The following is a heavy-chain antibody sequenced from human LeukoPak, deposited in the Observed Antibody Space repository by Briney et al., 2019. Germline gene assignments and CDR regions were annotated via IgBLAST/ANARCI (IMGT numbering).Heavy chain of an antibody. Sequence: GGSLRLSCAASGNYWMHWVRQAPGKGLVWVSHINSDGSWTSYADSVKGRFTISRDNSKNTLYLQMNSLRAEDTAVYYCASPGGFDYWGQGTLVTVSS. CDR2: INSDGSWT. CDR1: GNYW. J-gene: IGHJ4*02. D-gene: IGHD1-14*01. CDR3: ASPGGFDY. V-gene: IGHV3-74*01.